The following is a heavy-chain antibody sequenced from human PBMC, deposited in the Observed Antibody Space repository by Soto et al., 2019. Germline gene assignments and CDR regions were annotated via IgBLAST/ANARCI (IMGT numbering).Heavy chain of an antibody. Sequence: QAGGSLRLSCTTSGFTFSSYVMHWVRQAPGKGLEWVAVISDDGSNEYYADSVKGRFTTSRDKSKNTLYLQMNSLRAEDTAVYYCARERMASFLGSYYNYGLDVWGQGTTVTVSS. D-gene: IGHD3-3*01. CDR3: ARERMASFLGSYYNYGLDV. CDR1: GFTFSSYV. V-gene: IGHV3-30-3*01. CDR2: ISDDGSNE. J-gene: IGHJ6*02.